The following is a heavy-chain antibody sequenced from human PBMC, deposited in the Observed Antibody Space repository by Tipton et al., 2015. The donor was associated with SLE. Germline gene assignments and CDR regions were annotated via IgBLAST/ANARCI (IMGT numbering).Heavy chain of an antibody. CDR1: GGSLSSYH. CDR2: IYYSGNT. Sequence: GLVKPSETLSLTCAVSGGSLSSYHWSWIRQPPGKGLEWVGYIYYSGNTYYSPSLKSRVTISVDTSKNQFSLKMRSVTAADTAVYYCARVQRCLRVPSCCYYMDVWGQGTAVTVSS. J-gene: IGHJ6*03. V-gene: IGHV4-59*13. CDR3: ARVQRCLRVPSCCYYMDV. D-gene: IGHD2-15*01.